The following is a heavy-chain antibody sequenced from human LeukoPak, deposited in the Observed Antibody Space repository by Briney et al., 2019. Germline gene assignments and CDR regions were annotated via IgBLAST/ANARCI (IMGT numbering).Heavy chain of an antibody. J-gene: IGHJ4*02. CDR1: GFTFSSYA. Sequence: PGRSLRLSCAASGFTFSSYAMHWVRQAPGKGLEWVAVISYDGSNKYYADSVKGRFTISRDNSKNTLYLQMNSLRAEDTAVYYCAPALRYFDWLSPSDYWGQGTLVTVSS. CDR3: APALRYFDWLSPSDY. CDR2: ISYDGSNK. D-gene: IGHD3-9*01. V-gene: IGHV3-30-3*01.